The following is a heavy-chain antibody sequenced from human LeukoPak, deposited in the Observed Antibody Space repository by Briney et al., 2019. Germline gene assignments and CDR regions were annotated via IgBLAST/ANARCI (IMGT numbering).Heavy chain of an antibody. CDR1: GYTFTSYD. CDR3: ARVGRYYYDSSGTNWFDP. J-gene: IGHJ5*02. CDR2: MNPYSGNT. D-gene: IGHD3-22*01. V-gene: IGHV1-8*01. Sequence: ASVKVSCKASGYTFTSYDINWVRQATGQGLEWMGWMNPYSGNTSYAQKFQGRVTTTTNTYISTAYMELSSLRSEDTAVYYCARVGRYYYDSSGTNWFDPWGQGTLVTVSS.